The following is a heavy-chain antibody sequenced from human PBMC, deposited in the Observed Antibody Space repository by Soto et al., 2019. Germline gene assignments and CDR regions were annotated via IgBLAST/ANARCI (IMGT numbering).Heavy chain of an antibody. Sequence: PGGSLRLSCAASGFTFDDYAMHWARQAPGKGLEWVSGISWNSGSIGYADSVEGRFTISRDNAKNSLYLQMNSLRAEDTASYYCAKDIRVYSSGWYHFDYWGQGTLVTVSS. CDR3: AKDIRVYSSGWYHFDY. V-gene: IGHV3-9*01. J-gene: IGHJ4*02. CDR1: GFTFDDYA. D-gene: IGHD6-19*01. CDR2: ISWNSGSI.